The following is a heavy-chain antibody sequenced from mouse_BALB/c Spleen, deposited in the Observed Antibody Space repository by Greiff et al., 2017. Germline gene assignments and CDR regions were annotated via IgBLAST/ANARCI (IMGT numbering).Heavy chain of an antibody. Sequence: LVKTGASVKISCKASGYSFTGYYMHWVKQSHGKSLEWIGYISCYNGATSYNQKFKGKATFTVDTSSSTAYMQFNSLTSEDSAVDVCARCSYGNYLYFDVWGAGTTVTVSS. CDR3: ARCSYGNYLYFDV. J-gene: IGHJ1*01. CDR2: ISCYNGAT. CDR1: GYSFTGYY. V-gene: IGHV1S34*01. D-gene: IGHD2-10*02.